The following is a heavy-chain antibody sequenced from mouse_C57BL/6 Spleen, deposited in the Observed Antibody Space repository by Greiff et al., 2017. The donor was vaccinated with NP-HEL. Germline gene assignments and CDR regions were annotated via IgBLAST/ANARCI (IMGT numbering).Heavy chain of an antibody. J-gene: IGHJ4*01. CDR1: GYTFTDYE. CDR3: TRERGMVTTGAMDY. CDR2: IDPETGGT. Sequence: VKLQESGAELVRPGASVTLSCKASGYTFTDYEMHWVKQTPVHGLEWIGAIDPETGGTAYNQKFKGKAILTADKSSSTAYRELRSLTSEDSAVYYCTRERGMVTTGAMDYWGQGTSVTVSS. V-gene: IGHV1-15*01. D-gene: IGHD2-2*01.